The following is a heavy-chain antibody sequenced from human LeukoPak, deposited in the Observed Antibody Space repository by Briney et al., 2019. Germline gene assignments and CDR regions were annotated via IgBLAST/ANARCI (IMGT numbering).Heavy chain of an antibody. D-gene: IGHD3-10*01. CDR2: IGGSGGNT. CDR1: GFIFSNYA. V-gene: IGHV3-23*01. CDR3: ATLAENRDSGYYFDS. J-gene: IGHJ4*02. Sequence: GGSLRLSCAASGFIFSNYAMSWVRQAPGKGLEWVSAIGGSGGNTYYADSVKGRFTISRDNAKSTLYLQMNSLRAEDTAVYYCATLAENRDSGYYFDSWGQGTLVTVSS.